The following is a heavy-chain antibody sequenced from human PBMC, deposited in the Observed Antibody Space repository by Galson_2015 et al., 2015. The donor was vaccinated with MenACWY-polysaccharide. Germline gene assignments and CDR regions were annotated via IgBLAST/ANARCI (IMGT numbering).Heavy chain of an antibody. CDR3: TKAGAKYCSGSSCYFNWFDP. CDR2: INADGSAT. D-gene: IGHD2-15*01. Sequence: SLRLSCAASGFSFNTYWMHWVRHAPGKGLVWVSRINADGSATGYADSVRGRFTISRDNAKNTLYLEMNGLRAEDTAVYYCTKAGAKYCSGSSCYFNWFDPWGQGTPVTVSS. CDR1: GFSFNTYW. V-gene: IGHV3-74*01. J-gene: IGHJ5*02.